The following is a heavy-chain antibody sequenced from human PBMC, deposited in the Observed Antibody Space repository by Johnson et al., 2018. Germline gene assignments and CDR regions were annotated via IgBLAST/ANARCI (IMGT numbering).Heavy chain of an antibody. CDR2: IKKDGSEK. CDR1: GFTFSSYW. J-gene: IGHJ6*02. V-gene: IGHV3-7*01. Sequence: EVQLVESGGDLVQPGGSLRLSCVVSGFTFSSYWMTWVRQAPGKGLEWVASIKKDGSEKYHVDSVKGRFAISQDNARNSVYLQMNSLSAEDTAVYYCARDRDTGDGFDVWGQGTTVTVSS. D-gene: IGHD3-10*01. CDR3: ARDRDTGDGFDV.